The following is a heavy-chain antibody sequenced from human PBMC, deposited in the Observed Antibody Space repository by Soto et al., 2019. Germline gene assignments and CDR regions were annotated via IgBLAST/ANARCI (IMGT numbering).Heavy chain of an antibody. CDR1: GYTFTSYA. V-gene: IGHV1-3*01. Sequence: ASVKVSCKASGYTFTSYAMHWVRQAPGQRLEWMGWINAGNGNTKYSQKFQGRVTITRDTSASTAYMELSSLRSEDTAVYYCASPRRDFWSGYHSDYFYYFYGMDVWGQGTTVTVSS. D-gene: IGHD3-3*01. J-gene: IGHJ6*02. CDR3: ASPRRDFWSGYHSDYFYYFYGMDV. CDR2: INAGNGNT.